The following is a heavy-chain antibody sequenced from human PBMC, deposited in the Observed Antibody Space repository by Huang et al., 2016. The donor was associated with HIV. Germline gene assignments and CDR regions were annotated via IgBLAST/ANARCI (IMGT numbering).Heavy chain of an antibody. J-gene: IGHJ3*02. CDR2: FAFDDSDA. V-gene: IGHV5-51*03. CDR3: ARRRRGGFDI. D-gene: IGHD2-15*01. Sequence: EVQLVRSGAEGKRPGESLKISCKGSRMNFAGYWIGCVRQMPGKGLEWVCSFAFDDSDARYSPSLQGQVTISADTSLYSSYLQWTSLRASDTAIFYCARRRRGGFDIWGQGTLVTVSS. CDR1: RMNFAGYW.